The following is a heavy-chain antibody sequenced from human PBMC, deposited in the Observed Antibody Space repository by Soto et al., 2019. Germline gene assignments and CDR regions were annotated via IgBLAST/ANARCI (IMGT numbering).Heavy chain of an antibody. CDR2: ISYDGSQK. Sequence: QVQLVESGGGVVQPGRSLRLSCAASGFTFSTYGMHWVRQAPGKGLEWVAIISYDGSQKYYADSVRGRFTISRDNSKNTLFLQTDGRSTEDTAVYYCANDLHPNRDRYHYGGDYWGQGTLVAVSS. J-gene: IGHJ4*02. CDR1: GFTFSTYG. V-gene: IGHV3-30*18. D-gene: IGHD5-12*01. CDR3: ANDLHPNRDRYHYGGDY.